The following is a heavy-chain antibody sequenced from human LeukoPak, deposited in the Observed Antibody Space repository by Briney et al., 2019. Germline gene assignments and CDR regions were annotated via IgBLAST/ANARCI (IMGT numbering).Heavy chain of an antibody. J-gene: IGHJ3*02. CDR1: GFTFSSYW. D-gene: IGHD3-22*01. V-gene: IGHV3-7*01. CDR2: IKGDGSLK. Sequence: PGGSLRLSCAASGFTFSSYWMTCVRQAPGKGLEWVANIKGDGSLKYYVDSVKGGFTISRDNAKNSLYLQMNSLSAEDTAVYYCTRDSNYHDRSAYYDVFDIWGQGTMVTVSS. CDR3: TRDSNYHDRSAYYDVFDI.